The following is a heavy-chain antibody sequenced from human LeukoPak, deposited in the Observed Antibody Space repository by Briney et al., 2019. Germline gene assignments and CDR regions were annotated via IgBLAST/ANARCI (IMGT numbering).Heavy chain of an antibody. J-gene: IGHJ5*02. Sequence: SETLSLTCTVSGGSISSYYWGWIRQPPGKGLEWIGSIYYSGSTYYNPSLKSRVTISVDTSKNQFSLKLSSVTAADTAVYYCARFAVDNWFDPWGQGTLVTVSS. V-gene: IGHV4-39*01. CDR3: ARFAVDNWFDP. CDR1: GGSISSYY. CDR2: IYYSGST.